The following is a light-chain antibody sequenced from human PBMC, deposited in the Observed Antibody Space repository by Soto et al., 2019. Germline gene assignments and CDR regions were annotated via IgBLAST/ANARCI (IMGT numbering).Light chain of an antibody. CDR3: QQFNSYPRT. CDR2: DAS. J-gene: IGKJ2*01. Sequence: AIQLTQSPSSLSSSVVDRVTITCRASQGISSALAWYQQKPGKAPKLLIYDASSLESGVPSRFSGSGSGTDFTLTISSLQPEDFATYYCQQFNSYPRTFGQGTKLEIK. CDR1: QGISSA. V-gene: IGKV1-13*02.